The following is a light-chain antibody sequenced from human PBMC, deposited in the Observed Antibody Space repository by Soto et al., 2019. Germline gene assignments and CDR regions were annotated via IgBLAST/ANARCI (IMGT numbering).Light chain of an antibody. CDR1: DSNIGSRP. CDR2: ANN. CDR3: SAWDVSLNGRV. V-gene: IGLV1-44*01. Sequence: QSVLTQPPSASGTPGQRVTISCSGSDSNIGSRPVNWYQQLPGTAPKLLIQANNQRPSGVPDRFSGSKSGTSASLAISGLQSEDDADYYCSAWDVSLNGRVFGGGTKLTVL. J-gene: IGLJ3*02.